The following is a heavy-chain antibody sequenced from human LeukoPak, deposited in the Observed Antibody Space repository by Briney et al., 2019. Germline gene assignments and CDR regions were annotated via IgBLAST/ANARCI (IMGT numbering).Heavy chain of an antibody. CDR3: AKDRDSNWYPYFEY. Sequence: GGSLRLSCVVSGFTFGSSWMSWVRQAPGKGLEWVTNIKQDGGEKYYVDSVKGRFTISRDNSRNSLYLDINSLRTEDTAVYYCAKDRDSNWYPYFEYWGQGTLITVSS. J-gene: IGHJ4*02. CDR1: GFTFGSSW. CDR2: IKQDGGEK. V-gene: IGHV3-7*03. D-gene: IGHD4-11*01.